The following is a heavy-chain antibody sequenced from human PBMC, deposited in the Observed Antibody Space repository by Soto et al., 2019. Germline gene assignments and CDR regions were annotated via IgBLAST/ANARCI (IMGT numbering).Heavy chain of an antibody. D-gene: IGHD2-21*02. V-gene: IGHV3-23*01. Sequence: EVQLLEFGGGLVQPGGSLRLSCAASGFTFSSYAMSWVRQAPGKGLEWVSVISGRGGSTYYADSVKGRFTISRDNSTNTLYLQMNGLRVEDTAVYYCAKDQYVVVTTNWFDHWGQGTLVTVSS. CDR2: ISGRGGST. CDR3: AKDQYVVVTTNWFDH. CDR1: GFTFSSYA. J-gene: IGHJ5*02.